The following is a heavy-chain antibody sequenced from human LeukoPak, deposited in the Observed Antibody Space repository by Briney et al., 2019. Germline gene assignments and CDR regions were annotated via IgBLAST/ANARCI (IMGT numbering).Heavy chain of an antibody. V-gene: IGHV3-21*01. J-gene: IGHJ4*02. CDR3: ARDQTPFY. CDR2: ISSRSGYI. CDR1: GFTFSTYT. Sequence: GGSLRPSCAASGFTFSTYTMNWVRQAPGKGLEWVSSISSRSGYIYYADSVKGRFTISRDNAKSSMWLQMNSLRDEDTAVYYCARDQTPFYWGQGSLVTVSS. D-gene: IGHD2-15*01.